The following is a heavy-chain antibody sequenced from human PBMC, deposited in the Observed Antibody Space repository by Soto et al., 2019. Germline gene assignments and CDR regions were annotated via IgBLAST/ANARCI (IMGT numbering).Heavy chain of an antibody. V-gene: IGHV1-18*01. Sequence: ASVKVSCTASGYTFTSYGISWVRQAPGQGLEWMGWISVYNGNTNYAQKVQGRVTMTTDTSTSTAYMELRSLISDDTAVYYCAREQNYLSPDYWGQGTLVTVSS. J-gene: IGHJ4*02. CDR3: AREQNYLSPDY. D-gene: IGHD3-10*01. CDR2: ISVYNGNT. CDR1: GYTFTSYG.